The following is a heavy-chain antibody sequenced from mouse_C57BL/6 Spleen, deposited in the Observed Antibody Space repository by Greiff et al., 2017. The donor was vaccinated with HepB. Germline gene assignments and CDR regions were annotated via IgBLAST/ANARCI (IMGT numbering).Heavy chain of an antibody. CDR3: ARHGVYYYGSSYWYFDV. J-gene: IGHJ1*03. CDR2: ISGGGGNT. CDR1: GFTFSRYT. V-gene: IGHV5-9*04. Sequence: EVQRVESGGGLVKPGGSLKLSCAASGFTFSRYTMSWVRQTPEKRLEWVAPISGGGGNTYYPDSVKGRFTISSDNATNTLYLQMSSLRSEDTAVYYCARHGVYYYGSSYWYFDVWGTGTTVTVSS. D-gene: IGHD1-1*01.